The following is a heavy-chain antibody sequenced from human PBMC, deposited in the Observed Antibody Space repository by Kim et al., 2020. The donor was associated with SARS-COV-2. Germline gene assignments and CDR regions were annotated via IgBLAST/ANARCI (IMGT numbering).Heavy chain of an antibody. J-gene: IGHJ6*03. CDR3: ARDLKGRPGIAVEDEWKLLRADYYYYYMDV. CDR1: GYTFTSYY. V-gene: IGHV1-46*01. Sequence: ASVKVSCKASGYTFTSYYMHWVRQAPGQGLEWMGIINPSGGSTSYAQKFQGRVTMTRDTSTSTVYMELSSLRSEDTAVYYCARDLKGRPGIAVEDEWKLLRADYYYYYMDVWGKGTTVTVSS. D-gene: IGHD6-19*01. CDR2: INPSGGST.